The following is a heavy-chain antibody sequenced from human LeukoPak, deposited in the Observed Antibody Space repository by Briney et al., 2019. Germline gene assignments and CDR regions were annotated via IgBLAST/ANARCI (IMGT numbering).Heavy chain of an antibody. J-gene: IGHJ3*02. Sequence: GGTLRLSCAASGFTFSSYGMSWVRQAPGKGLEWVSSISSSSSYIYYADSVKGRFTISRDNAKNSLYLQMNSLRAEDTAVYYCARGRNWNYGEAFDIWGQGTMVTVSS. CDR3: ARGRNWNYGEAFDI. D-gene: IGHD1-7*01. CDR2: ISSSSSYI. CDR1: GFTFSSYG. V-gene: IGHV3-21*01.